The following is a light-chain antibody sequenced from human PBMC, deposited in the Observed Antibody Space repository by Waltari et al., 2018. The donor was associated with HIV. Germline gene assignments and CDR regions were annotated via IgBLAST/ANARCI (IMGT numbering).Light chain of an antibody. CDR3: SSYGDSLRVL. CDR2: EVT. CDR1: RSDLWAYDS. Sequence: QSALTQPPSASGSLGQSVTLSCPGSRSDLWAYDSVSWFQQHPRSAPKLLLYEVTRRPSTVSDRFSGSRSGSTAFLTVAGLQPDDEATYFCSSYGDSLRVLFGGGTNVTVL. V-gene: IGLV2-8*01. J-gene: IGLJ3*02.